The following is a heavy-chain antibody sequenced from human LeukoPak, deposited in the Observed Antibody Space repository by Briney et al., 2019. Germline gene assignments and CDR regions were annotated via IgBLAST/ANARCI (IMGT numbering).Heavy chain of an antibody. D-gene: IGHD7-27*01. CDR3: AGEAGDHYYYYMDV. Sequence: GGSLRLSCAASGFTFSSYAMHWVRQAPGKGLEWVAVISYDGSNKYYADSVKGRFTISRDNSKNTLYLQMNSLRAEDTAVYYCAGEAGDHYYYYMDVWGKGTTVTVSS. CDR2: ISYDGSNK. CDR1: GFTFSSYA. J-gene: IGHJ6*03. V-gene: IGHV3-30-3*01.